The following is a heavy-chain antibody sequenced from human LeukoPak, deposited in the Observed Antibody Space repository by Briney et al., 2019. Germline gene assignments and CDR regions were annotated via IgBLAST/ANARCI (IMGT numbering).Heavy chain of an antibody. CDR2: IYYSGIT. V-gene: IGHV4-59*01. D-gene: IGHD6-19*01. CDR1: GGSISSYY. J-gene: IGHJ4*02. CDR3: ARDQESYGNGWRHLWDY. Sequence: SETLSLTCTVSGGSISSYYWSWIRQPPGKGLEWIGYIYYSGITNYNPSLKSRVTISVDTSKNQFSLKLTSVTAADTAVYYCARDQESYGNGWRHLWDYWGQGNLVTVSS.